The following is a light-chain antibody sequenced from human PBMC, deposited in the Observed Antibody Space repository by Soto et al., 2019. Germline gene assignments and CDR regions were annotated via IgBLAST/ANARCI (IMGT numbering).Light chain of an antibody. CDR1: QSISNH. CDR3: QQYYSYLRT. CDR2: AAS. J-gene: IGKJ1*01. Sequence: DIQMTQSPSSLSASVEDRFIITCRASQSISNHLNWYQQKPGKAPKLLIYAASTLQSGVPSRFSGSGSGTDFTLTISCLQSEDFATYYCQQYYSYLRTFGQGTKVDIK. V-gene: IGKV1-39*01.